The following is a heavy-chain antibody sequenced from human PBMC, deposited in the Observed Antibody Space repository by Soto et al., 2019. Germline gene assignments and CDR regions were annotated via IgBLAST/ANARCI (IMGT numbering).Heavy chain of an antibody. V-gene: IGHV4-59*08. CDR3: VRQGIGFLHCLVDV. J-gene: IGHJ6*01. Sequence: QVQVQQSGPGLVKPSETLSLTCTVSSGPSKSHNWGWIRQPPGRGLEWIGYVYDTWSTSYNPPLKCRATLSADTSTNRISLTLRFVTAADTAVYYCVRQGIGFLHCLVDVWGQGTKVIVSS. D-gene: IGHD2-21*01. CDR2: VYDTWST. CDR1: SGPSKSHN.